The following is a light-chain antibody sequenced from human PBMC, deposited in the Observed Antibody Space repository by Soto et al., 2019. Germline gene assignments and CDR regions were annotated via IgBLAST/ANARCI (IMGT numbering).Light chain of an antibody. CDR1: SGSIASNY. J-gene: IGLJ7*01. CDR3: HSYDSSTPAV. CDR2: EDN. V-gene: IGLV6-57*04. Sequence: NFMLTQPHSVSESPGKTVTISCTRSSGSIASNYVQWYQQRPGSAPTTVIYEDNQRPSGVPDRFSGSIDSSSNSASLTISGLKTEDEADYYCHSYDSSTPAVFGGGTQLTVL.